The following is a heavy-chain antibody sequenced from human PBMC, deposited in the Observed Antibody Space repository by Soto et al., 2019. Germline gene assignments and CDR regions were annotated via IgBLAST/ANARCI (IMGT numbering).Heavy chain of an antibody. V-gene: IGHV4-39*01. D-gene: IGHD4-17*01. CDR1: GATITSSNW. J-gene: IGHJ6*01. CDR3: AKGPLRFPDYGDYADYSYGMDV. Sequence: SETLSRTCAVSGATITSSNWWSWVRQPPGKGLEWIGSIYYNGDTYYNPSLKSRVTISVDTSKNQFSVKLNSVTAADTAVYYSAKGPLRFPDYGDYADYSYGMDVWGQGTTVTVSS. CDR2: IYYNGDT.